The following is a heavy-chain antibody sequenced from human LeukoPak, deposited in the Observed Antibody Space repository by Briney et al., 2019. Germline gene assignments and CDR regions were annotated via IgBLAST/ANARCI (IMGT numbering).Heavy chain of an antibody. D-gene: IGHD1-26*01. V-gene: IGHV3-48*03. CDR2: ISSSGSTI. CDR1: GFTFSSCE. J-gene: IGHJ3*02. Sequence: GGSLRLSCGASGFTFSSCEMNWVRQAPGKGLEWVSYISSSGSTIYYADSVKGRFTISRDNAKNSLYLQMNSLRAEDTAVYYCARAEWELLSDAFDIWGQGTMVTVSS. CDR3: ARAEWELLSDAFDI.